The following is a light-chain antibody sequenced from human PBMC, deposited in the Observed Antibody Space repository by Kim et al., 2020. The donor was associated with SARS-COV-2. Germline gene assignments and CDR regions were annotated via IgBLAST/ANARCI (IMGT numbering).Light chain of an antibody. J-gene: IGKJ5*01. Sequence: AAVVDRVTITCRESQGISNYLAWFQQKPGRVPKRLIYGASILQSGVPSRFSGGGSGTEFTLTISSLQPEDFATYYCQQHGNYPITFGQVTRLEIK. V-gene: IGKV1-17*03. CDR1: QGISNY. CDR2: GAS. CDR3: QQHGNYPIT.